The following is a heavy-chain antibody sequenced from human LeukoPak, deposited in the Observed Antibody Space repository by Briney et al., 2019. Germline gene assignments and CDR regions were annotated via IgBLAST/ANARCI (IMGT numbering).Heavy chain of an antibody. CDR3: ARHAFGSQYNPNDL. Sequence: GGSPRLSCAASGFTFSSYSMNWVRQAPGRGLEWVSSIRFTGSYIYYADSVKGRFTISRDDAKNLLSLQMISLRVEDTAVYYCARHAFGSQYNPNDLWGQGTLVTVSS. D-gene: IGHD1-14*01. J-gene: IGHJ4*02. V-gene: IGHV3-21*01. CDR1: GFTFSSYS. CDR2: IRFTGSYI.